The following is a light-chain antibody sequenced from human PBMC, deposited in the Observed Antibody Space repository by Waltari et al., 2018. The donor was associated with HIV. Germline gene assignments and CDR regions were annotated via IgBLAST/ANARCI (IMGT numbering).Light chain of an antibody. CDR1: QSLAYSDGNTH. J-gene: IGKJ1*01. CDR3: MQGTHWPPSWT. CDR2: KVS. V-gene: IGKV2-30*01. Sequence: EVVLTQSPLALPVTLGQPASISCRSSQSLAYSDGNTHLNWFQQRPGQSPRRLIYKVSNRDSGVPDRFSGSWSGTDFTLKISRVEAEDVGFYYCMQGTHWPPSWTFGQGTKVEIK.